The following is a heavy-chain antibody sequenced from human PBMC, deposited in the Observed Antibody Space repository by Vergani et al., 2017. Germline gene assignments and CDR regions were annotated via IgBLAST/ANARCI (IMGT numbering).Heavy chain of an antibody. J-gene: IGHJ4*02. V-gene: IGHV1-18*04. CDR1: GYTFTSYG. CDR3: ARVVPPVRGAIFGVVIPDY. D-gene: IGHD3-3*01. CDR2: ISAYNGNT. Sequence: QVQLVPSGAEVKTPGASVKVSCKASGYTFTSYGISWVRQAPGQGLEWMGWISAYNGNTNYAQKLQGRVTMTTDTSKSTAYMELRSLRSDDTDVYYCARVVPPVRGAIFGVVIPDYWGQGTLVTVSS.